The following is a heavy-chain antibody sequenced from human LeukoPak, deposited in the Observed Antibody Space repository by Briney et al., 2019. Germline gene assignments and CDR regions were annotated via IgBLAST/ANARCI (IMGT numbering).Heavy chain of an antibody. CDR2: ISSSGSTT. J-gene: IGHJ5*02. D-gene: IGHD2-15*01. V-gene: IGHV3-48*03. Sequence: GGSLRLSCAASGFSFSVYEMHWVRQAPGKGLEWISDISSSGSTTYYADSVKGRFTISRDNAKRFLYLQMNSLRAEDTAVYYCARDSGGSCYGAWGQGTLVTVSS. CDR3: ARDSGGSCYGA. CDR1: GFSFSVYE.